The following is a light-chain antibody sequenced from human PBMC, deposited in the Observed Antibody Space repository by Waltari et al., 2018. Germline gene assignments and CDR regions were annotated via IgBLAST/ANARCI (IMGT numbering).Light chain of an antibody. CDR2: GTS. CDR1: QDIGNR. V-gene: IGKV1-12*01. CDR3: QQGKSFPIT. Sequence: DIQMTQSPSLVSASVGDRVTITCRAIQDIGNRLAWSQQKPGKAPNLLIYGTSSLQTGVPSRFSGSGSGTEFTLTISSLQPEDFGTYYCQQGKSFPITFGPGTKVEIK. J-gene: IGKJ3*01.